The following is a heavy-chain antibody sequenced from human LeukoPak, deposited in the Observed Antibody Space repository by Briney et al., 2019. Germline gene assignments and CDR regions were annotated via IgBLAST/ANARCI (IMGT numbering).Heavy chain of an antibody. Sequence: PGGSLRLSCAASGFTLNTYEMNWVRQAPGKGLEWVSYISASGTSINYTDSVKGRFTISRDNVKNSLFLQMNSLRADDTAVYYCAREVPATGPGFDIWGQATMVTVSS. CDR3: AREVPATGPGFDI. CDR1: GFTLNTYE. D-gene: IGHD2-2*01. J-gene: IGHJ3*02. CDR2: ISASGTSI. V-gene: IGHV3-48*03.